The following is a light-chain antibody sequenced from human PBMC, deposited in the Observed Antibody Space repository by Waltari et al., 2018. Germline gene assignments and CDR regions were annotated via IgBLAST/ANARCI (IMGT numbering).Light chain of an antibody. CDR3: QQYNNWPGT. V-gene: IGKV3-15*01. CDR2: PAS. Sequence: EILMTQSPATLSVSPGERATVTCRASQSVCSNLAWYQHKPGQSPRLLIYPASTTAAGIPARFSGSGSGTEFTLTISSLQSEDFAIYYCQQYNNWPGTFGQGTRVEIK. J-gene: IGKJ1*01. CDR1: QSVCSN.